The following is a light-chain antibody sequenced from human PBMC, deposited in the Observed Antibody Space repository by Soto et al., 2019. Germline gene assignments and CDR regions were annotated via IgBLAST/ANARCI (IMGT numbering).Light chain of an antibody. Sequence: QLVLTQPPSASASLGPSVKLTCTLSSGHSSYAIAWHQQQPEKGPRYLMKLNSDGSHSKGDGIPDRFSGSSSGAERYLTISSLQSEDEADYYCQTWGTGIRVVFGGGTQLTVL. J-gene: IGLJ2*01. CDR2: LNSDGSH. CDR1: SGHSSYA. V-gene: IGLV4-69*02. CDR3: QTWGTGIRVV.